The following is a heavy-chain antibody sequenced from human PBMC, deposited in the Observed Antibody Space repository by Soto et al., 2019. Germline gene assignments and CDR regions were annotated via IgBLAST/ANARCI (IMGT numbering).Heavy chain of an antibody. CDR2: IIPIFGTA. V-gene: IGHV1-69*12. CDR3: ARHSSGVPGYYHGMEV. D-gene: IGHD3-22*01. J-gene: IGHJ6*01. Sequence: QVQLVQSGAEVKKPGSSVKVSCKASVGTFISYAISWVRQAPGQGLEWMGGIIPIFGTADYAQKSQGRVTIPADESTSTAYMELSSLRCQDTAVFYCARHSSGVPGYYHGMEVWCRGTTVKVSS. CDR1: VGTFISYA.